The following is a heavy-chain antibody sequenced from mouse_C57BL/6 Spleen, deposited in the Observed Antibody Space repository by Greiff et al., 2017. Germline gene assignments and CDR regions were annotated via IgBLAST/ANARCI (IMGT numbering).Heavy chain of an antibody. J-gene: IGHJ1*03. D-gene: IGHD1-1*01. CDR1: GYTFTDYN. Sequence: EVKLQESGPELVKPGASVKMSCKASGYTFTDYNMHWVKQSHGKSLEWIGYINPNNGGTSYNQKFKGKATLTVNKSSSTAYMELRSLTSEDSAVYYCARLTTTVVYWYFDVWGTGTTVTVSS. CDR3: ARLTTTVVYWYFDV. V-gene: IGHV1-22*01. CDR2: INPNNGGT.